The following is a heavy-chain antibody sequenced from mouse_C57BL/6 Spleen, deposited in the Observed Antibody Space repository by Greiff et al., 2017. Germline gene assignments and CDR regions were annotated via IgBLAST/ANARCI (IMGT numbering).Heavy chain of an antibody. Sequence: VQLQESGAELVKPGASVKISCKASGYAFSSYWMNWVKQRPGKGLEWIGQIYPGDGDTNYNGKFKGKATLTADKSSSTAYMQLSSLTSEDSAVYFCARPIYDGYLYYFDYWGQGTTLTVSS. V-gene: IGHV1-80*01. CDR3: ARPIYDGYLYYFDY. CDR1: GYAFSSYW. D-gene: IGHD2-3*01. CDR2: IYPGDGDT. J-gene: IGHJ2*01.